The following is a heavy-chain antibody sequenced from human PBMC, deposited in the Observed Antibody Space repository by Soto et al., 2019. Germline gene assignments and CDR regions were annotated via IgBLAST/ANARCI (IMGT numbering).Heavy chain of an antibody. V-gene: IGHV3-23*01. CDR1: GFTFRNSA. CDR3: ARDRGGHGDLFDY. D-gene: IGHD4-17*01. J-gene: IGHJ4*02. CDR2: IGPGGVNS. Sequence: EVQFLESGGDLVQPGRSLRLSCAASGFTFRNSAMSWVRQAPGKGLEWVSSIGPGGVNSYNADSVKGRFTISRDNSKNTLYLQMNNLRADDTATYYCARDRGGHGDLFDYWGQGTLVTVSS.